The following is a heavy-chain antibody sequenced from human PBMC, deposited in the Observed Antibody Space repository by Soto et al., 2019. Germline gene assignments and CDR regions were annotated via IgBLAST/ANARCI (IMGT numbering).Heavy chain of an antibody. Sequence: PSETLSLTCTVSGGSISSYYWSWIRQPPGKGLEWIGYIYYSGSTNYNPSPKSRVTISVDTSKNQFSLKLSSVTAADTAVYYCARSGYDFWSGYYSWFDPWGQGTLVTVSS. D-gene: IGHD3-3*01. V-gene: IGHV4-59*01. CDR1: GGSISSYY. CDR2: IYYSGST. CDR3: ARSGYDFWSGYYSWFDP. J-gene: IGHJ5*02.